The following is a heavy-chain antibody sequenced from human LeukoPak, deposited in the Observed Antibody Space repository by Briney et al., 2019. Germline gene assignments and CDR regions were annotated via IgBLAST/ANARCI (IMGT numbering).Heavy chain of an antibody. CDR3: ARQYYSGNVEYLDY. CDR2: IYNSGST. D-gene: IGHD3-10*01. CDR1: GGSISSDDYY. Sequence: PSETLSLTCTVSGGSISSDDYYWSWIRQSPGKGLEWIGYIYNSGSTNYNPSLSSRVTISVDTSKNQFSLKLSSVTAADTAVYYCARQYYSGNVEYLDYWGQGTLVTVSS. V-gene: IGHV4-61*08. J-gene: IGHJ4*02.